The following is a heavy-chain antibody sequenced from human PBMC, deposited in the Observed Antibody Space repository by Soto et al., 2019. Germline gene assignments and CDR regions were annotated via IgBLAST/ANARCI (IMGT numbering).Heavy chain of an antibody. J-gene: IGHJ6*03. D-gene: IGHD3-10*01. Sequence: QVQLVESGGGVVQPGRSLRLSCAASGFTFSSYGMHWVRQAPGKGLEWVAVISYDGSNKYYADSVKGRFTISRDNSKNTLYLQMNSLRAEDTAVYYCAKSYGSGIYYYYMDVWGKGTTVTDSS. CDR2: ISYDGSNK. V-gene: IGHV3-30*18. CDR3: AKSYGSGIYYYYMDV. CDR1: GFTFSSYG.